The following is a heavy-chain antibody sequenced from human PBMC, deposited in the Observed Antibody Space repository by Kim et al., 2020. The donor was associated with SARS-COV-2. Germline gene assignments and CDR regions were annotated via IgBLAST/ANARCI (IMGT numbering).Heavy chain of an antibody. CDR3: ARTSVIWGEQFDY. Sequence: YADSVKGRFTISRHNSKNTLYLQMNSLRAEDTAVYYCARTSVIWGEQFDYWGQGTLVTVSS. J-gene: IGHJ4*02. V-gene: IGHV3-53*04. D-gene: IGHD3-16*01.